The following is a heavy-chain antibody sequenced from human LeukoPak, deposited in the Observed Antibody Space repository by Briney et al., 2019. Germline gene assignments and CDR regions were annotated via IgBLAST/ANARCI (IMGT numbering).Heavy chain of an antibody. CDR3: AKEGDQFRGYLDA. D-gene: IGHD3-16*01. V-gene: IGHV3-33*06. CDR1: GFMFSRLG. Sequence: QPGRSLRLSCAASGFMFSRLGMQWVRQAPGEGLEWVAMIWQDGSVEEYADSVKGRFTISRDNSQNTLYLQMNSLRDDDTAVYYCAKEGDQFRGYLDAWGKGTTVTVSS. CDR2: IWQDGSVE. J-gene: IGHJ6*03.